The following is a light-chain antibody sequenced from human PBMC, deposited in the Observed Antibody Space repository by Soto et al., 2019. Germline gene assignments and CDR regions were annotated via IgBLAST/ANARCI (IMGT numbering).Light chain of an antibody. V-gene: IGKV3-15*01. CDR1: QSVTNN. CDR2: GAS. CDR3: QQYSDSPIT. Sequence: EIVMTQSPTTLSASPGERATLSCRASQSVTNNLAWYQQRPGQAPRLLIRGASTRASGVPARFTGSGSGTDLTLTISSLQSDDFAFYYCQQYSDSPITFGSGTKVDLK. J-gene: IGKJ3*01.